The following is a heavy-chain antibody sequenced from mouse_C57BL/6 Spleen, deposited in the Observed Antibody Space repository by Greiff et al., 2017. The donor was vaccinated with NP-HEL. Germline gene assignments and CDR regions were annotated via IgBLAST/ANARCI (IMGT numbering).Heavy chain of an antibody. D-gene: IGHD1-1*01. Sequence: QVQLQQPGAELVMPGASVKLSCKASGYTFTSYWMHWVKQRPGQGLEWIGEIDPSDSYTNYNQKFKGKSTLTVDKSSSTAYMQLSSLTSEDSAVYYCARYYGSSRGFDYWGQGTTLTVSS. CDR2: IDPSDSYT. V-gene: IGHV1-69*01. J-gene: IGHJ2*01. CDR3: ARYYGSSRGFDY. CDR1: GYTFTSYW.